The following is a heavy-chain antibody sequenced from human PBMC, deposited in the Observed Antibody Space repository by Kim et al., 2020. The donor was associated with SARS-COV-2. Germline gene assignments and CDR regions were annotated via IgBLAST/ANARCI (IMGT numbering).Heavy chain of an antibody. D-gene: IGHD2-15*01. CDR3: ARSGYCSGGSCSEPYGMDV. Sequence: ASVKVSCKASGYTFTSYAMHWVRQAPGQRLEWMGWINAGNGNTKYSQKFQGRVTITRDTSASTAYMELSSLRSEDTAVYYCARSGYCSGGSCSEPYGMDVLGQGTTVTVSS. CDR1: GYTFTSYA. V-gene: IGHV1-3*01. CDR2: INAGNGNT. J-gene: IGHJ6*02.